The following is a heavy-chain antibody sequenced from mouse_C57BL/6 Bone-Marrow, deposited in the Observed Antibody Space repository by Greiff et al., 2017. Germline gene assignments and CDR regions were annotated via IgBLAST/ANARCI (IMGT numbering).Heavy chain of an antibody. V-gene: IGHV1-54*01. D-gene: IGHD3-3*01. CDR2: INPGSGGT. J-gene: IGHJ4*01. Sequence: QVQLQQSGAELVRPGTSVKVSCKASGYAFTNYLIEWVKQRPGQGLEWIGVINPGSGGTNYNEKFKGKATLTADKSSSTAYMQLSSLTSEDSAVYVGARYSYTAMDYWGQGTSVTVSS. CDR1: GYAFTNYL. CDR3: ARYSYTAMDY.